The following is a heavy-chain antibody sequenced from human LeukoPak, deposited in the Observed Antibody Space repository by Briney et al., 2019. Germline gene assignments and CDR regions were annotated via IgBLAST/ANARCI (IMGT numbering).Heavy chain of an antibody. J-gene: IGHJ6*04. Sequence: GGSLRLSCAASGFTFNKFWMTWVRQAPGKGLEWVANIKQDGSDKYYVDSVKGRFTISRDNAENSVHLQMNSPRAEDTAVYYCARDWDDYGDSVPARGGMDAWGKGTTVTVSS. CDR2: IKQDGSDK. CDR3: ARDWDDYGDSVPARGGMDA. CDR1: GFTFNKFW. D-gene: IGHD4-17*01. V-gene: IGHV3-7*03.